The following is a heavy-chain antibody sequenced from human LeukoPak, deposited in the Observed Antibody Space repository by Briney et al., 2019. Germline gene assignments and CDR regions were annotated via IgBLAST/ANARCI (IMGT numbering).Heavy chain of an antibody. J-gene: IGHJ4*02. CDR1: GFTFSSYA. V-gene: IGHV3-23*01. Sequence: GGSLRLSCAASGFTFSSYAMSRVRQAPGKGLEWVSAISGSGGSTYYADSVKGRFTISSDNSKNTLYLQMNSLRGEDTAVYYCARDSSSWPTFDYWGQGTLVTVSS. CDR3: ARDSSSWPTFDY. CDR2: ISGSGGST. D-gene: IGHD6-13*01.